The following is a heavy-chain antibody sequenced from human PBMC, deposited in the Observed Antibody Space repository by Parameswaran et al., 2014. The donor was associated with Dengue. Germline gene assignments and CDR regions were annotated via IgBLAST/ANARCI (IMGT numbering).Heavy chain of an antibody. CDR3: AAAYCTSSNCQGAFDI. D-gene: IGHD2-2*01. CDR2: IMPIFGRA. V-gene: IGHV1-69*05. Sequence: WVRQAPGQGLEWMGGIMPIFGRANHAQKFQDKVTITTDTSTTTAYMELRSLRSEDTAVYYCAAAYCTSSNCQGAFDIWGQGTMVTVSS. J-gene: IGHJ3*02.